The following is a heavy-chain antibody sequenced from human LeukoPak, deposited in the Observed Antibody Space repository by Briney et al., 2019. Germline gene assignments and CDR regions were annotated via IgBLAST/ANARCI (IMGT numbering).Heavy chain of an antibody. V-gene: IGHV3-7*03. Sequence: ETLSLTCTVSGGSISSSSYYWGWIRQPPGKGLEWVATIKPDGSEKYYVDSVKGRFTISRDNAEKSLYLQMNSLRAEDTAVYYCAKVSMIVVVPYFDYWGQGTLVTVSS. CDR2: IKPDGSEK. D-gene: IGHD3-22*01. CDR3: AKVSMIVVVPYFDY. J-gene: IGHJ4*02. CDR1: GGSISSSSYY.